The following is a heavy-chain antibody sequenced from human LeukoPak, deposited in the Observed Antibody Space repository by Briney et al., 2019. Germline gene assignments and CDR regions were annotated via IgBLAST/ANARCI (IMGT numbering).Heavy chain of an antibody. D-gene: IGHD4-11*01. V-gene: IGHV4-39*07. CDR1: GDSITNNNCY. J-gene: IGHJ4*02. Sequence: SETLSLTCTVSGDSITNNNCYWGWVRQPPGKGLEWIASIYYSGSSYYNPCLKSRVTMSVETSKNQFSLKLSSVTAAETAIYYCVRLDYSNFFDYWGQGNLVTVSS. CDR2: IYYSGSS. CDR3: VRLDYSNFFDY.